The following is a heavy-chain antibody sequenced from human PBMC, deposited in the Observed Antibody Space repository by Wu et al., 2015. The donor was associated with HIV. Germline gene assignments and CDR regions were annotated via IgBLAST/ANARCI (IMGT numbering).Heavy chain of an antibody. CDR3: ARELLWGXDF. J-gene: IGHJ4*02. CDR1: GGTFSSYT. V-gene: IGHV1-69*15. Sequence: QVQLAQSGAEVKKPGSSVRVSCKASGGTFSSYTFNWVRQAPGQGLEWVGSIIPISGTTDYAQKFQGRITITADESTRTTYMELSSLRYEDTAVYFCARELLWGXDFWGQGNPGHRLF. CDR2: IIPISGTT. D-gene: IGHD2-21*01.